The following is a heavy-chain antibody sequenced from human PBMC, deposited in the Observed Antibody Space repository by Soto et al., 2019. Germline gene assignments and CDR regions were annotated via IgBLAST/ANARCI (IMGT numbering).Heavy chain of an antibody. CDR2: ISYDGSNK. J-gene: IGHJ4*02. CDR1: GFTFSSYA. CDR3: ARDQQQLTNIYIFDY. V-gene: IGHV3-30-3*01. D-gene: IGHD6-13*01. Sequence: GGSLRLSCAASGFTFSSYAMHWVRQAPGKGLEWVAVISYDGSNKYYADSVKGRFTISRDNSKNTLYLQMNSLRAEDTAVYYCARDQQQLTNIYIFDYWGQGTLVTVSS.